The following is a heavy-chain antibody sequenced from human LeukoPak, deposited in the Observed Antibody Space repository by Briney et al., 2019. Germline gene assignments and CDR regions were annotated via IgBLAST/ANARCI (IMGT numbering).Heavy chain of an antibody. D-gene: IGHD2-2*02. Sequence: GGSLRLSCAASGFTFSSYSMNWVRQAPGKGLEWVSSISSSSSYIYYADSVKGRFTISRDNAKNSLYLQMNSLRAEDTAVYYCARDLCSSTSCYKYYYGMDVWGQGTTVTVSS. CDR3: ARDLCSSTSCYKYYYGMDV. CDR2: ISSSSSYI. CDR1: GFTFSSYS. J-gene: IGHJ6*02. V-gene: IGHV3-21*01.